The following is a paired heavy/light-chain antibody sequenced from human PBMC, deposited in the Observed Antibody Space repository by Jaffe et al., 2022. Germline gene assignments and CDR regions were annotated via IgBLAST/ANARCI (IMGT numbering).Light chain of an antibody. V-gene: IGKV1-6*01. CDR1: QGIRND. J-gene: IGKJ2*01. Sequence: AIQMTQSPSSLSASVGDRVTITCRASQGIRNDLGWYQQKPGKAPKLLIYAASSLQSGVPSRFSGSGSGTDFTLTISSLQPEDFATYYCLQDYNYPPTFGQGTKLEIK. CDR3: LQDYNYPPT. CDR2: AAS.
Heavy chain of an antibody. CDR2: ISSSSSTI. D-gene: IGHD6-19*01. CDR3: ARDLLRVLGIAVAEQLDY. Sequence: EVQLVESGGGLVQPGGSLRLSCAASGFTFSSYSMNWVRQAPGKGLEWVSYISSSSSTIYYADSVKGRFTISRDNAKNSLYLQMNSLRAEDTAVYYCARDLLRVLGIAVAEQLDYWGQGTLVTVSS. CDR1: GFTFSSYS. V-gene: IGHV3-48*01. J-gene: IGHJ4*02.